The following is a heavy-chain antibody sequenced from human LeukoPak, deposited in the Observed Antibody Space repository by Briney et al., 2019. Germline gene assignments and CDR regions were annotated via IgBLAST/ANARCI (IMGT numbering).Heavy chain of an antibody. CDR1: GYSLSSGYY. CDR3: ARDMGDGYYPVDY. Sequence: SEALSLTCTVSGYSLSSGYYRGWIRQPPGKGLEWLGTVYHSGSTYYNPSLNARVAISVDTSKNQFSLKLSSVTAADTAVYYCARDMGDGYYPVDYWGQGTLVTVSS. CDR2: VYHSGST. J-gene: IGHJ4*02. D-gene: IGHD5-24*01. V-gene: IGHV4-38-2*02.